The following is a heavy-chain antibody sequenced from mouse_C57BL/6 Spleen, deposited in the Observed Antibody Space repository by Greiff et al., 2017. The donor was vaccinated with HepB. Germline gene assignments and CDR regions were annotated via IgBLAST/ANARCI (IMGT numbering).Heavy chain of an antibody. V-gene: IGHV1-52*01. J-gene: IGHJ2*01. CDR3: ARHTGSYFDY. CDR1: GYTFTSYW. Sequence: QVQLQQPGAELVRPGSSVKLSCKASGYTFTSYWMHWVKQRPIQGLEWIGNIDPSDSETHYNQKFKDKATLTVDKSSSTAYMQLSSLTSADSAVYYCARHTGSYFDYWGQGTTLTVSS. CDR2: IDPSDSET. D-gene: IGHD4-1*01.